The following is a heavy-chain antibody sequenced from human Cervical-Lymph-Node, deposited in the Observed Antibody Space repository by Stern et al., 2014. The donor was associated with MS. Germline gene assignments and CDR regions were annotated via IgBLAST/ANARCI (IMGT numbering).Heavy chain of an antibody. D-gene: IGHD6-6*01. V-gene: IGHV5-51*01. CDR1: GYSFTSYW. CDR3: ARHRRYSSSSGGGFDP. CDR2: IYPGDSDT. Sequence: VQLVQSGAEVKKPGESLKISCKGSGYSFTSYWIGWVRQMPGKGLEWVGIIYPGDSDTRYSPSFQGQVTISADKSISTAYLQWSSLKASDTAMYYCARHRRYSSSSGGGFDPWGQGTLVTVSS. J-gene: IGHJ5*02.